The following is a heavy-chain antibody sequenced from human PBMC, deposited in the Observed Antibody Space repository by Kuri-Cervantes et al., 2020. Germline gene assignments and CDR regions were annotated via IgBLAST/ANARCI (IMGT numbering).Heavy chain of an antibody. CDR2: ISWNSGSI. J-gene: IGHJ6*02. Sequence: GGSLRLSCAASGFTFDDYGMSWVRQAPGRGLEWVSGISWNSGSIGYADSVKGRFTISRDNAKNSLYLQMNSLRAEDTAVYYCARGHYGLDVWGQGTTVTVSS. V-gene: IGHV3-20*04. CDR1: GFTFDDYG. CDR3: ARGHYGLDV.